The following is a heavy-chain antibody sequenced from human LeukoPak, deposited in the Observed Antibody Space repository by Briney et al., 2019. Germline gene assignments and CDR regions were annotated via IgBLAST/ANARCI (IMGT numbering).Heavy chain of an antibody. CDR1: GYTFTSYG. CDR2: ISAYNGNT. Sequence: GASVKVSCKASGYTFTSYGISWVRQAPGQGLEWMGWISAYNGNTNYAQKLQGRVTMTTDTSTSTAYMELRSLRSDDTAVYYCARAETDIVVVPADYWGQGTLVTVSS. D-gene: IGHD2-2*01. J-gene: IGHJ4*02. V-gene: IGHV1-18*01. CDR3: ARAETDIVVVPADY.